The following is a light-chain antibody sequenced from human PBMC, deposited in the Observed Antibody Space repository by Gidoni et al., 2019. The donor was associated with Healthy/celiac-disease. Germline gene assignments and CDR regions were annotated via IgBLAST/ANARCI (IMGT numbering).Light chain of an antibody. CDR1: QSISSW. V-gene: IGKV1-5*01. CDR3: QQYSSYPLT. J-gene: IGKJ4*01. Sequence: GDRVTITCLASQSISSWLAWYQLKPGKAPKFLIYDASSLESGVPSRFSGSGSATEFTLTISSLQPDDFATYYCQQYSSYPLTFGGGTKVEIK. CDR2: DAS.